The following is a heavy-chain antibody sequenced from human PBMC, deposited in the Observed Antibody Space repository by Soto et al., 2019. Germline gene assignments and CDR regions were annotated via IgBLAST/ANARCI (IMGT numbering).Heavy chain of an antibody. CDR1: GFIFRNHA. Sequence: PGGSLRLSCVGSGFIFRNHAGSWVRQAAGKGPEWVAQIIGGGSETKYADSVKGRFTISRDNSKNTVYLHMSTLRAEDTARCYCARDHSGHDLWYFDNWGQGILVTVSS. J-gene: IGHJ4*02. CDR3: ARDHSGHDLWYFDN. D-gene: IGHD5-12*01. CDR2: IIGGGSET. V-gene: IGHV3-23*01.